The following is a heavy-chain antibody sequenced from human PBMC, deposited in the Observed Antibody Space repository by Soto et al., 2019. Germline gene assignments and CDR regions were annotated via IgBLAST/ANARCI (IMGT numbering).Heavy chain of an antibody. CDR3: ARVVPGAEAWFGP. J-gene: IGHJ5*02. Sequence: QVQLVQSGGEVKRPGASVKVSCKTSGYTFSNYGITWVRQAPGQPLEWLGWISLYSDGTNYAQKFQGRVSMTTDTSTTTAYMELRSLRSDEPAVYYCARVVPGAEAWFGPWGQGTLVTVSS. CDR2: ISLYSDGT. CDR1: GYTFSNYG. V-gene: IGHV1-18*01. D-gene: IGHD2-2*01.